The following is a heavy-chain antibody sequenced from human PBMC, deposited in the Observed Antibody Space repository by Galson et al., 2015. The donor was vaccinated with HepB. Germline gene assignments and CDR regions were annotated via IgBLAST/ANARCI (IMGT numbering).Heavy chain of an antibody. J-gene: IGHJ4*02. D-gene: IGHD6-13*01. CDR3: ARRPREAGAVDY. CDR1: GYYFSHFW. V-gene: IGHV5-51*03. Sequence: SGAEVKKPGESLKIACKGSGYYFSHFWIGWVRQMPGRGLEWMGIIYPGDSDTRYNPSFEGHVTISADKSISTAYLQWTNLKASDTGFYYCARRPREAGAVDYWGQGTLVTVPS. CDR2: IYPGDSDT.